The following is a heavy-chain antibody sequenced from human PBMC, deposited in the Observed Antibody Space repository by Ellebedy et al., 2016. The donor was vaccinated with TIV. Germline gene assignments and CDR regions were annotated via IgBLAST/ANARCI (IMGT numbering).Heavy chain of an antibody. Sequence: SQTLSLTXXVSGGSISSGGYSWSWIRQPPGKGLEWIGYIYYSGSTYYNPSLKSRVTISVDTSKNQFSLKLSSVTAADTAVYYCARVDSGYDPWGQGTLVTVSS. D-gene: IGHD5-12*01. CDR3: ARVDSGYDP. J-gene: IGHJ5*02. CDR2: IYYSGST. V-gene: IGHV4-30-2*05. CDR1: GGSISSGGYS.